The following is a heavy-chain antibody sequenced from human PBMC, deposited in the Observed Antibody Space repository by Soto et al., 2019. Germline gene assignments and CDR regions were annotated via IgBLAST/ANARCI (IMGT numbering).Heavy chain of an antibody. J-gene: IGHJ4*01. CDR2: IHYSGSS. CDR1: GGSISSGNYC. Sequence: SETLSLTCTVSGGSISSGNYCWSWIRQPPGKGLEWIGFIHYSGSSYYNPSLKSRVTISVDTSKNQFSLKLDSVTAADTAVYYCARDLDTAAYFDYWGHGTLVTVSS. D-gene: IGHD5-18*01. V-gene: IGHV4-30-4*01. CDR3: ARDLDTAAYFDY.